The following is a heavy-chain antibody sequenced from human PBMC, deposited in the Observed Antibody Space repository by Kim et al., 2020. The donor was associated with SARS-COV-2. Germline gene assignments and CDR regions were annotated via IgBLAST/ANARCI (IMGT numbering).Heavy chain of an antibody. J-gene: IGHJ4*02. CDR2: IIPIFGTA. V-gene: IGHV1-69*13. D-gene: IGHD3-22*01. Sequence: SVKVSCKASGGTFSSYAISWVRQAPGQGLEWMGGIIPIFGTANYAQKFQGRVTITADESTSTAYMELSSLRSEDTAVYYCASWAEDSSGYPPLSNDYWGQGTLVTVSS. CDR3: ASWAEDSSGYPPLSNDY. CDR1: GGTFSSYA.